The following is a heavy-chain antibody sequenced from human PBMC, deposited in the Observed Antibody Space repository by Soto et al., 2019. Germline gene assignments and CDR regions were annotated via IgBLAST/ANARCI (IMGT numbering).Heavy chain of an antibody. Sequence: SETLSLTCTVSGGSMSRGDYYWSWIRQPPGKGLEWIGYIYYSGSTNYNPSLKSRVTISVDTSKNQFSLKLSSVTAADTAVYYCARGYSSSFDYWGQGTLVTVSS. CDR1: GGSMSRGDYY. V-gene: IGHV4-61*08. D-gene: IGHD6-13*01. J-gene: IGHJ4*02. CDR2: IYYSGST. CDR3: ARGYSSSFDY.